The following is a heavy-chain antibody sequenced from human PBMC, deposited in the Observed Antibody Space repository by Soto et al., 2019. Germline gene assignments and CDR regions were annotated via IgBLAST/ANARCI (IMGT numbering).Heavy chain of an antibody. CDR1: EFTFDDFA. CDR3: AKEKSRHGGLLDY. CDR2: ISWNSGSI. Sequence: EVQLVESGGGLVQPGRSLRLSCSASEFTFDDFAMHWVRQAPGGGLEWVSGISWNSGSIGYADSVRGRFTISRDNAKNALYLQMNSLRAEDTALYYCAKEKSRHGGLLDYWGQGTLVTVSS. D-gene: IGHD3-3*01. J-gene: IGHJ4*02. V-gene: IGHV3-9*01.